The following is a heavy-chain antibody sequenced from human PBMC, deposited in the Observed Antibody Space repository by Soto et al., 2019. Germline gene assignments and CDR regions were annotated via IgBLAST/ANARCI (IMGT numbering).Heavy chain of an antibody. CDR1: GYSFTSYW. D-gene: IGHD2-2*02. Sequence: GESLKISCKGSGYSFTSYWIGWVRQMPGKGLEWMGIIYPGDSDTRYSPSFQGQVTISADKSISTAYLQWSSLKASDTAMYYCARLSGCSSTSCYTHMDVWGQGTTVTVYS. J-gene: IGHJ6*02. CDR3: ARLSGCSSTSCYTHMDV. CDR2: IYPGDSDT. V-gene: IGHV5-51*01.